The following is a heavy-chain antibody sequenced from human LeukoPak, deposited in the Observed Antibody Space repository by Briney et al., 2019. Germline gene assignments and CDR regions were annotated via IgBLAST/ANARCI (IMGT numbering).Heavy chain of an antibody. CDR1: GFTVSSNY. D-gene: IGHD5-12*01. CDR3: ASSGYSGYDYGALN. CDR2: IYSGGST. V-gene: IGHV3-53*01. J-gene: IGHJ4*02. Sequence: AGGSLRLSCAASGFTVSSNYMSWVRQAPGKGLEWVSVIYSGGSTYYADSVKGRFTISRDNSKNTLYLQMNSLRAEDTAVYYCASSGYSGYDYGALNWGQGTLVTVSS.